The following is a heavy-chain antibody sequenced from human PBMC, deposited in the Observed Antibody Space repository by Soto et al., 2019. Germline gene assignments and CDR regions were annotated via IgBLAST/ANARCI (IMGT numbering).Heavy chain of an antibody. CDR1: DDFISSYY. Sequence: SETLSLTCTVSDDFISSYYWNWIRQPAGKGLEWIGRVSTNGATNYNPSPESRVTMSVDTSKNQFSLKLTSVTAADTAVYFCARADYEILTGSYAMDVWGQGTTVTVSS. CDR3: ARADYEILTGSYAMDV. CDR2: VSTNGAT. J-gene: IGHJ6*02. V-gene: IGHV4-4*07. D-gene: IGHD3-9*01.